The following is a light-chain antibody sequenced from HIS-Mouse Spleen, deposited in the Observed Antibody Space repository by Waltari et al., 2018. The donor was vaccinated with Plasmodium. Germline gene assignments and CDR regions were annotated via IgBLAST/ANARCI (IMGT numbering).Light chain of an antibody. CDR3: QQYNNWPRGT. Sequence: EIVMTQSPATLSVSPGESAPLSCRASQSVSRNLTWYQQKPGQAPRHLIYGASTRATGIPARFSGSGSGTEFTLTISSMQSEDFAVYYCQQYNNWPRGTFGQGTKVEIK. CDR2: GAS. J-gene: IGKJ1*01. CDR1: QSVSRN. V-gene: IGKV3-15*01.